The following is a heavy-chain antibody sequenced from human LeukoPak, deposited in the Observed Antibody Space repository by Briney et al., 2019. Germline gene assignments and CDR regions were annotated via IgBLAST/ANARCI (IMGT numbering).Heavy chain of an antibody. D-gene: IGHD2-15*01. CDR3: AILGYYSGGSCQYYFDY. CDR2: IDPSDSYT. V-gene: IGHV5-10-1*01. CDR1: GYSFTSYW. J-gene: IGHJ4*02. Sequence: PGESLKISCKGSGYSFTSYWISWVRQMPGKGLEWMGRIDPSDSYTNYSPSFQGHVTISADKSISTAYLQWSSLKASDTAMYYCAILGYYSGGSCQYYFDYWGQGTLVTVSS.